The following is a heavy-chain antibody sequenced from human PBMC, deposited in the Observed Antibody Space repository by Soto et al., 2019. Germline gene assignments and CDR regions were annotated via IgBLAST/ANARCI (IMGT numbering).Heavy chain of an antibody. CDR3: ARGRDADY. CDR1: GYTFTSYG. CDR2: ISAHNGNT. Sequence: QVHLVQSGAEVKKPGASVKVSCKASGYTFTSYGITWVRQAPGQGLEWMGWISAHNGNTDYAQKLQGRVIVTRDTSTSTAYMELRSLISDDTAVYYCARGRDADYWGQGALVTVSS. V-gene: IGHV1-18*01. J-gene: IGHJ4*02.